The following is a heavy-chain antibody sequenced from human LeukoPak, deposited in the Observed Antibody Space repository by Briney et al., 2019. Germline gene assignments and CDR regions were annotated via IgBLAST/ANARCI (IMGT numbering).Heavy chain of an antibody. CDR2: VYRGGGT. V-gene: IGHV3-66*01. J-gene: IGHJ4*02. CDR3: AFRPLGDCSSSTCYAFDY. CDR1: GFTVSTNY. D-gene: IGHD2-2*01. Sequence: TGGSLRLSCAASGFTVSTNYMSWVRQAPGKGLEWVSVVYRGGGTFYADSVKGRFTVSRDNAKNSLYLQMNSLRDEDTAVYYCAFRPLGDCSSSTCYAFDYWGRGTLVTVSS.